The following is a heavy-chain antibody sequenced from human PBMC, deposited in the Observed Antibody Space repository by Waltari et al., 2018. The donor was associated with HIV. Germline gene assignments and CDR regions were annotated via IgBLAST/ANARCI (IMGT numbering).Heavy chain of an antibody. D-gene: IGHD6-6*01. CDR3: ARDQGTIAARHSAPHGMDV. CDR2: IWYDGSNK. J-gene: IGHJ6*02. CDR1: GFTFSSYG. V-gene: IGHV3-33*01. Sequence: QVQLVESGGGVVQPGRSLRLSCAASGFTFSSYGMHWVRQAPGKGLEWVAVIWYDGSNKYYADSVKGRFTISRDNSKNTLYLQMNSLRAEDTAVYYCARDQGTIAARHSAPHGMDVWGQGTTVTVSS.